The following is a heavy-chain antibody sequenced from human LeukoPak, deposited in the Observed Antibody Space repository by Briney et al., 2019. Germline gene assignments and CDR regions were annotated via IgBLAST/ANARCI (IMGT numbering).Heavy chain of an antibody. CDR2: ISSSSSYI. CDR3: ARDSCRNGGSYCYFDY. Sequence: GGSLRLSCAASGFTFSSYEMNWVRQAPGKGLEWVSSISSSSSYIYYADSVKGRFTISRDNAKNSLYLQMNSLRAEDTAVYYCARDSCRNGGSYCYFDYWGQGTLVTVSS. CDR1: GFTFSSYE. J-gene: IGHJ4*02. V-gene: IGHV3-21*01. D-gene: IGHD1-26*01.